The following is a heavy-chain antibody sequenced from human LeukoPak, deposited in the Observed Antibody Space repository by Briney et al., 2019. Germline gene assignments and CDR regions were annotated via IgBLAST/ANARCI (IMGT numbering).Heavy chain of an antibody. CDR2: INPNSGGT. CDR1: GYTFTGYY. Sequence: ASVKVSCKASGYTFTGYYMHWVRQAPGQGLEWMGWINPNSGGTNYAQKFRGRVTMTRDTSISTAYMELSRLRSDDTAVYYCARAGHCGGDCYSDYWGQGTLVTVSS. J-gene: IGHJ4*02. D-gene: IGHD2-21*02. CDR3: ARAGHCGGDCYSDY. V-gene: IGHV1-2*02.